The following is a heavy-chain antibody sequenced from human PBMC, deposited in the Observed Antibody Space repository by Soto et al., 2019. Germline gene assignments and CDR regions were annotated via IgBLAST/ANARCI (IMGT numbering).Heavy chain of an antibody. V-gene: IGHV1-2*02. Sequence: VASVKVSCKASGYTFTGYYMHWVRQAPGQGLEWMGWINPNSGGTNYAQKFQGRVTMTRDTSISTAYMELSRLRSDDTAVYYCARDRARIAARPFFPANWFDPWGQGTLVTVSS. CDR2: INPNSGGT. CDR1: GYTFTGYY. J-gene: IGHJ5*02. D-gene: IGHD6-6*01. CDR3: ARDRARIAARPFFPANWFDP.